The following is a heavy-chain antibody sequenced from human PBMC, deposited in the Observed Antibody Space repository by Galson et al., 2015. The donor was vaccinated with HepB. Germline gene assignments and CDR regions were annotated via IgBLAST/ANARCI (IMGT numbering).Heavy chain of an antibody. J-gene: IGHJ4*02. Sequence: SETLSLTCAVYGGSFSGYYWSWIRQPPGKGLEWIGEINHSGSTNYNPSLKSRVTISVDTSKNQFSPKLSSVTAADTAVYYCARGSRGIAAAGTGYRDWGQGTLVTVSS. V-gene: IGHV4-34*01. CDR1: GGSFSGYY. CDR3: ARGSRGIAAAGTGYRD. CDR2: INHSGST. D-gene: IGHD6-13*01.